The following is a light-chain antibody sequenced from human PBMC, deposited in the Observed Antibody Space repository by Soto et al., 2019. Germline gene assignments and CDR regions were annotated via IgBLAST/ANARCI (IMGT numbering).Light chain of an antibody. CDR2: SAS. CDR3: QQYNYWPWT. Sequence: EIVMTQYRATLSVSPGGRATLSCRASQSISDTLAWYQQKHGQAPRLLISSASRGATGFPARYSGSGFGTDFTLTIRSLQSDDFSVYYCQQYNYWPWTVCQGPKVDTK. V-gene: IGKV3-15*01. J-gene: IGKJ1*01. CDR1: QSISDT.